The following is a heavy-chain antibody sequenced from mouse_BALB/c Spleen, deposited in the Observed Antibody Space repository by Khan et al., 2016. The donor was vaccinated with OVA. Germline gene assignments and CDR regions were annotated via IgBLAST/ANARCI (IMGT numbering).Heavy chain of an antibody. CDR3: ARGGYSGTMDY. V-gene: IGHV9-3-1*01. CDR1: GYTFTTYG. Sequence: QIQLVPSGPELKKPGVTVKISCKASGYTFTTYGMNWVKHAPGKGLKWMGWINTYTGEPTYVDDLKGRFAFSLETSASTASLQINKLKNEYTATCFCARGGYSGTMDYWGQGTSVTVAS. CDR2: INTYTGEP. D-gene: IGHD2-14*01. J-gene: IGHJ4*01.